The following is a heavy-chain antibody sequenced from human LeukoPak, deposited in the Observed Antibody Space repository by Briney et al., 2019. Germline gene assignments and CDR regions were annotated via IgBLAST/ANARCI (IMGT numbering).Heavy chain of an antibody. Sequence: PSETLSLTCTVSGYSISSGYYWGWIRQPPGKGLEWIGSIFHSGSTYYNPSLKSRVTISVDTPKNQFSLKLSSVTAADTAVYYCAAYYDFWSGYFYYYYYMDVWGKGTTVTVSS. V-gene: IGHV4-38-2*02. D-gene: IGHD3-3*01. CDR1: GYSISSGYY. J-gene: IGHJ6*03. CDR2: IFHSGST. CDR3: AAYYDFWSGYFYYYYYMDV.